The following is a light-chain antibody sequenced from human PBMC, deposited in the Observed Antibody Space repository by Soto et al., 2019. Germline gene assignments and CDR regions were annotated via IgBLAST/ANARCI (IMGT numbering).Light chain of an antibody. V-gene: IGKV1-27*01. CDR1: QVINNY. CDR2: GAS. J-gene: IGKJ3*01. Sequence: DIQMTQSPSSLSASVGDRVTISCRASQVINNYLAWYQQKPGKGPKLLIYGASTLQSWVPSRFSGSGSGTDFTLTIRSLQPEDVATYYCQKYNSAPPVTFGPGTKVDV. CDR3: QKYNSAPPVT.